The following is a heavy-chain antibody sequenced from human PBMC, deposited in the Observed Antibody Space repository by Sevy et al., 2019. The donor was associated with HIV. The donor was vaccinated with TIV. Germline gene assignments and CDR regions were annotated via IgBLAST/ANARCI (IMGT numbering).Heavy chain of an antibody. Sequence: GGSLRLSCVVSGLTFDDYAMHWVRRPPGKGLEWVSGINWNSGGIGYADSVKGRFTISRDNAKKSLYLQMNSLRIEDTAFYYCAGGAAAGRWFDSWGQGTLVTVSS. J-gene: IGHJ5*01. D-gene: IGHD6-13*01. CDR2: INWNSGGI. CDR1: GLTFDDYA. CDR3: AGGAAAGRWFDS. V-gene: IGHV3-9*01.